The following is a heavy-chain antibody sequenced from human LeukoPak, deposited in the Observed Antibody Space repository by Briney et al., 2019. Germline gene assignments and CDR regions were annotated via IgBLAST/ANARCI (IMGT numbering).Heavy chain of an antibody. D-gene: IGHD4-11*01. CDR2: ISGIGGST. CDR3: AKERLTTTTFDS. Sequence: PGGSLRLSCAASGFTFSTYAMSWVRQAPGKGLEWVSLISGIGGSTYYADSVKGRFTISRDNGKNTLSLQMNSLRAEDTALYYCAKERLTTTTFDSWGRGTLVTVSS. J-gene: IGHJ4*02. CDR1: GFTFSTYA. V-gene: IGHV3-23*01.